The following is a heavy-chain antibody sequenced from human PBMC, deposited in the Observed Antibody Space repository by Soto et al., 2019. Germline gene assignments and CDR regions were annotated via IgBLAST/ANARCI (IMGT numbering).Heavy chain of an antibody. CDR3: AKCGDYDLWSGYCTGYYYMYV. Sequence: GGSLRLSCAASGFTFSSYAMSWVRQAPGKGLEWVSAISGSGGSTYYADSVKGRFTCSRDNSKSTLYLQMNSLRDEDTAVYYCAKCGDYDLWSGYCTGYYYMYVWGKGTTVTVSS. D-gene: IGHD3-3*01. V-gene: IGHV3-23*01. CDR2: ISGSGGST. CDR1: GFTFSSYA. J-gene: IGHJ6*03.